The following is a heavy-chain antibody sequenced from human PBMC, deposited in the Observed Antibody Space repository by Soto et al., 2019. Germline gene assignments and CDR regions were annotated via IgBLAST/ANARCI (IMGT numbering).Heavy chain of an antibody. Sequence: QVQLVQSGAEVKKPGASVKVSCKASGYTFTSYGINWVRQATGQGLEWMGWMNPNSGDTGYAQKFQGRVTMTRNTSISTAYMELSSLRSEGTAVYYCERGELQWFGERLRWGQGTLVTVSS. V-gene: IGHV1-8*01. D-gene: IGHD3-10*01. CDR2: MNPNSGDT. CDR3: ERGELQWFGERLR. CDR1: GYTFTSYG. J-gene: IGHJ4*02.